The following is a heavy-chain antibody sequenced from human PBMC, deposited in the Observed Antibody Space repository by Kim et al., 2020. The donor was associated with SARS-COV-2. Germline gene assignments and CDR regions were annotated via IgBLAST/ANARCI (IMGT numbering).Heavy chain of an antibody. D-gene: IGHD6-19*01. CDR3: ARAVAGIDY. V-gene: IGHV3-74*01. Sequence: SSTSYAESVKGRFTISRDNAKNTLYLQMNSLRAEDTAVYYCARAVAGIDYWGQGTLVTVSS. J-gene: IGHJ4*02. CDR2: SST.